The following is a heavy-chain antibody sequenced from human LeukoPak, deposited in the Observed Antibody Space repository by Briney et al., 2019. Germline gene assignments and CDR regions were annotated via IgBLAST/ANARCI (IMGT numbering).Heavy chain of an antibody. CDR1: AFAFTSSA. CDR3: AAGRRWADLVFHP. D-gene: IGHD2-21*02. Sequence: GTSVKVSCKASAFAFTSSAMQWVRQARGQRLEWVGWIVVGSGNTNYAQKFQERVTITRDLSTSTAYMELSSLRSEDTAVYYCAAGRRWADLVFHPWGQGTLVTVSS. V-gene: IGHV1-58*02. CDR2: IVVGSGNT. J-gene: IGHJ5*02.